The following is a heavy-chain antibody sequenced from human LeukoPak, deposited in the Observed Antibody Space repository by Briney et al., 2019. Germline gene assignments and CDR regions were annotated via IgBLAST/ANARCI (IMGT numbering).Heavy chain of an antibody. CDR1: GFTFSSYA. D-gene: IGHD2-21*02. V-gene: IGHV3-23*01. CDR3: AKDLFPYCGGDCALDY. J-gene: IGHJ4*02. CDR2: ISGSGGST. Sequence: GGSLRLSCAASGFTFSSYAMSWVRQAPGKGLEWVSAISGSGGSTYYADSVKGRFTISRDNSKNTLYLQMNSLRAEDTAVYYCAKDLFPYCGGDCALDYWGQGTLVTVSS.